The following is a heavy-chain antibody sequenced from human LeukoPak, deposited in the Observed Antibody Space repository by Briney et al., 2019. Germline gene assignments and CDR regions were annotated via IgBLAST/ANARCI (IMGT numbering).Heavy chain of an antibody. CDR3: AKEGGSSSGTLDYFDY. CDR1: GFTFSSYG. Sequence: GGSLRLSCAASGFTFSSYGMHWVRQAPGKGLEWVAVIWYDGSNKYYADSVKGRFTISRDNSKNTLYLQMNSLRAEDTAVYYCAKEGGSSSGTLDYFDYWGQGTLVTVSS. CDR2: IWYDGSNK. V-gene: IGHV3-33*06. J-gene: IGHJ4*02. D-gene: IGHD6-6*01.